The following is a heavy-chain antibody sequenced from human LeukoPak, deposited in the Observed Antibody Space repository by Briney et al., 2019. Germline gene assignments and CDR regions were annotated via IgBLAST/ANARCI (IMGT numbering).Heavy chain of an antibody. CDR2: IYHSGST. CDR3: ARGYGDYE. V-gene: IGHV4-38-2*02. CDR1: GYSISSGYY. D-gene: IGHD4-17*01. Sequence: SETLSLTCTVSGYSISSGYYWGWIRQPPGKGLEWIGSIYHSGSTYYNPSLKSRVTISVDTSKNQISLKLSSVTAADTAVYYCARGYGDYEWGQGTLVTVSS. J-gene: IGHJ4*02.